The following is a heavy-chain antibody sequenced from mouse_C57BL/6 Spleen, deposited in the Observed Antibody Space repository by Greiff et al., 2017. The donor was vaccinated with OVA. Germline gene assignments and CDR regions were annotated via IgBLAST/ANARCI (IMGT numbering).Heavy chain of an antibody. Sequence: VQLQQSGPELVKPGASVKISCKASGYAFSSSWMNWVKQRPGKGLEWIGRIYPGDGDTNYNGKFKGKATLTADKSSSTAYMQLSSLTSEDSAVYFCAREFNAMDYWGQGTSVTVSS. CDR1: GYAFSSSW. CDR2: IYPGDGDT. V-gene: IGHV1-82*01. CDR3: AREFNAMDY. J-gene: IGHJ4*01.